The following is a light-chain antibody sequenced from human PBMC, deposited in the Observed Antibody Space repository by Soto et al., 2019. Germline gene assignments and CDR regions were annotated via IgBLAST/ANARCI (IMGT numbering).Light chain of an antibody. CDR2: DAS. J-gene: IGKJ5*01. CDR1: QSVSGY. V-gene: IGKV3-11*01. CDR3: HQRSNWPPT. Sequence: EVGLTQSPATLSLSPGEGATLSCRASQSVSGYLAWYQQKPGQAPRLLIYDASNRATGIPARFSGSGSGTDFTLTISSLEPEDFAVYYCHQRSNWPPTFGQGTRLEIK.